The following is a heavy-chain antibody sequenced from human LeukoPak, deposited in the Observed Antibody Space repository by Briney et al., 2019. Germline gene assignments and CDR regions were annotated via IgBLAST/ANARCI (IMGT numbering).Heavy chain of an antibody. CDR2: IKHDGNWK. V-gene: IGHV3-7*01. CDR1: GSNFGNYY. CDR3: VRDYQFIQEV. Sequence: GGSLRLSCAASGSNFGNYYVSWVRQAPGKGLEWVANIKHDGNWKFYADSVKGRFTISRDNAKNALYLQMDILRVEDTALYFCVRDYQFIQEVWGQGTTVTVSS. D-gene: IGHD2-2*01. J-gene: IGHJ6*02.